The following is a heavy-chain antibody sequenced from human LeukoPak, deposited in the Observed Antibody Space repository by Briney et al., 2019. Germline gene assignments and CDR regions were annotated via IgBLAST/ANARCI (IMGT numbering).Heavy chain of an antibody. CDR2: LVVGSGNT. D-gene: IGHD4-17*01. CDR3: AADSTVTTPTGVFDI. J-gene: IGHJ3*02. V-gene: IGHV1-58*01. Sequence: SVKVSCKASGFTFTTSAVQWVRQARGQRLEWIGWLVVGSGNTNSAQKFQERVTITRDMSTSTAYMELSSLRSEDTAVYYCAADSTVTTPTGVFDIWGQGTMVTVSS. CDR1: GFTFTTSA.